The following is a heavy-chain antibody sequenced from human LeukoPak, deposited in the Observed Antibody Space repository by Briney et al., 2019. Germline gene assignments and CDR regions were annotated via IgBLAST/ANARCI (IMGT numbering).Heavy chain of an antibody. CDR2: ISSSGSTI. D-gene: IGHD3-22*01. V-gene: IGHV3-11*01. Sequence: KPGGSLRLSCAASGFTFSDYYMSWIRQAPGKGLEWVSYISSSGSTIYYADSVKGRFTISRDNAKNSLYLQMNSLRAEDTAVYYCARVQPHYYDSSGYPPDYWGRGTLVTVSS. CDR1: GFTFSDYY. CDR3: ARVQPHYYDSSGYPPDY. J-gene: IGHJ4*02.